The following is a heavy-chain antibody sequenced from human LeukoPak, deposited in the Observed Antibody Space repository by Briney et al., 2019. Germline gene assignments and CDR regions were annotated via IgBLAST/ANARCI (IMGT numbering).Heavy chain of an antibody. D-gene: IGHD4-17*01. V-gene: IGHV3-7*01. Sequence: PGGSLRLSCAASGFTFSSYWMSWVRQAPGKGLEWVANIKQDGSEKSYVDSVKGRFTISRDNAKNSLYLQMNSLRAEDTAVYYCARAAYDGELEYWGQGTLVTVSS. CDR2: IKQDGSEK. CDR1: GFTFSSYW. J-gene: IGHJ4*02. CDR3: ARAAYDGELEY.